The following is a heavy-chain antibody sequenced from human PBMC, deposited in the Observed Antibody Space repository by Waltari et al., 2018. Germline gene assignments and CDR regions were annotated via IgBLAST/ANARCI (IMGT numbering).Heavy chain of an antibody. V-gene: IGHV1-69*15. CDR3: ARDGCTNGVCYTYYYYYGMDV. CDR2: IIPSFGTA. CDR1: GGTFSSYA. J-gene: IGHJ6*02. D-gene: IGHD2-8*01. Sequence: QVQLVQSGAEVKKPGSSVKVACKASGGTFSSYAISWVRQAPGHGLEWMGRIIPSFGTANYAQKFQGRVTITADESTSTAYMELSSLRSEDTAVYYCARDGCTNGVCYTYYYYYGMDVWGQGTTVTVSS.